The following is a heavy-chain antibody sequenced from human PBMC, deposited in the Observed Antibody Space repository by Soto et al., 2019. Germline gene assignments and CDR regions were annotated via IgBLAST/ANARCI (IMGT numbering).Heavy chain of an antibody. V-gene: IGHV4-59*01. J-gene: IGHJ6*02. CDR1: GGSISSYY. D-gene: IGHD6-19*01. CDR2: ISDSGST. CDR3: ARDAVAGYNPPYGTDV. Sequence: SETLSLTCTVSGGSISSYYWSWIRQPPGKGLEWIGFISDSGSTNHNPSLKSRATISVDTSKNQFSLTLRFVTAADTAVYYCARDAVAGYNPPYGTDVWGQGTTVPVSS.